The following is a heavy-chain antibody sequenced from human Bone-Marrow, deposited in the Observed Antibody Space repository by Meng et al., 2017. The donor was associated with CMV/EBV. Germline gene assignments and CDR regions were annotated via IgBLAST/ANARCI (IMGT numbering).Heavy chain of an antibody. D-gene: IGHD1-14*01. CDR1: GFSVSSNY. Sequence: GGSLRLSCAASGFSVSSNYMSWVRQAPGRGLEWVSVIYRGGDTYYTDSVKGRFTISRDNSKNTMYLQMSSLRTEDTAVYYCVKPGGVPTTLYYYGLDVWGQGTAVTVSS. CDR3: VKPGGVPTTLYYYGLDV. J-gene: IGHJ6*02. V-gene: IGHV3-66*02. CDR2: IYRGGDT.